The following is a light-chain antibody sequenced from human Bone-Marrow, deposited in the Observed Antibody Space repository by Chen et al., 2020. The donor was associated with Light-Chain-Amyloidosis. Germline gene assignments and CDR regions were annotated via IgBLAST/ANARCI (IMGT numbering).Light chain of an antibody. CDR2: RDT. CDR3: QSADSSGTYEVI. V-gene: IGLV3-25*03. Sequence: SYELTQPPSVSVSPGQTARITCSGDDLPTKYAYWYKQKPGQAPVLVIHRDTERPSGISERFSGCSSGTTATLTISGVQAEVDADYRCQSADSSGTYEVIFGGGTKLTVL. CDR1: DLPTKY. J-gene: IGLJ2*01.